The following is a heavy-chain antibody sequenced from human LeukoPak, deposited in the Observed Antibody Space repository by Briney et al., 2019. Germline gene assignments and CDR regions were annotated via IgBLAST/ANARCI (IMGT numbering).Heavy chain of an antibody. V-gene: IGHV3-23*01. CDR1: GFTFSSYA. J-gene: IGHJ6*02. CDR3: AKGALWFGELSGMDV. Sequence: GGSLRLSCAASGFTFSSYAMSWVRQAPGKRLEWVSAISGSGGSTYYADSVKGRFTISRDNSKNTLYLQMNSLRAEDTAVYYCAKGALWFGELSGMDVWGQGTTVTVSS. CDR2: ISGSGGST. D-gene: IGHD3-10*01.